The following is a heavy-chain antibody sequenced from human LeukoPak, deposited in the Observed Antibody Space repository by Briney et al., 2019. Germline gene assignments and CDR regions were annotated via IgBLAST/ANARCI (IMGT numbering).Heavy chain of an antibody. CDR2: IYYSGST. J-gene: IGHJ4*02. CDR1: GGSISSSSYS. D-gene: IGHD3-22*01. CDR3: ARSVMNYYDSSGYFDY. Sequence: PSETLSLTCTVSGGSISSSSYSWGWIRQPPGKGLEWIGSIYYSGSTYYNPSLKSRVTISVDTSKNQFSLKLSSVTAADTAVYYCARSVMNYYDSSGYFDYWGQGTLVTVSS. V-gene: IGHV4-39*01.